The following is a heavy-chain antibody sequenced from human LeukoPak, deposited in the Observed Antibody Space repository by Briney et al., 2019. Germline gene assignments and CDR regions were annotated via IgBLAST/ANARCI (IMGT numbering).Heavy chain of an antibody. CDR3: ARVRGSISDYFDY. CDR2: IIPIFGTA. D-gene: IGHD3-10*01. V-gene: IGHV1-69*13. CDR1: GGTSSSYA. J-gene: IGHJ4*02. Sequence: GASVKVSCKASGGTSSSYAISWVRQAPGQGLEWMGGIIPIFGTANYAQKFQGRVTITADESTSTAYMELSSLRPEDTAVYYCARVRGSISDYFDYWGQGTLVTVSS.